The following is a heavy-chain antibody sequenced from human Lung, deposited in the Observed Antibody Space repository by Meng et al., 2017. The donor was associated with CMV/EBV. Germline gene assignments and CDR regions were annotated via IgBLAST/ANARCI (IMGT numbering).Heavy chain of an antibody. CDR3: ARDGGGTTNLGVVIIGNFDY. D-gene: IGHD3-3*01. J-gene: IGHJ4*01. CDR2: IAAYNGKA. Sequence: YGLIWARQAPGQGLEWMGWIAAYNGKAHYAEKFPGRVAMITDTSTRTAYMELRNLRSDDTAVYYCARDGGGTTNLGVVIIGNFDYWGQGTLVTVSS. CDR1: YG. V-gene: IGHV1-18*01.